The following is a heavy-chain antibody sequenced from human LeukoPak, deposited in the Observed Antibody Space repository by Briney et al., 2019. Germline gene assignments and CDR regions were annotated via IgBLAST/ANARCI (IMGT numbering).Heavy chain of an antibody. CDR1: GYTFTSYY. V-gene: IGHV1-46*01. J-gene: IGHJ5*02. D-gene: IGHD1-26*01. Sequence: ASVKVSCKASGYTFTSYYMHWVRQAQAPGQGLEWMGTINPSGDSTSYAQKFQGRVTMTRNTSISTAYMELSSLRSEDTAVYYCARDFIDWFDPWGQGTLVTVS. CDR3: ARDFIDWFDP. CDR2: INPSGDST.